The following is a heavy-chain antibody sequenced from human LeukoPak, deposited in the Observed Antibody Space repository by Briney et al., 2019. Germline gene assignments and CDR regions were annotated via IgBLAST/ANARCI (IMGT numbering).Heavy chain of an antibody. CDR2: ITSGSSYI. Sequence: PGGSLRLSCAASGFTFSSYNMNWVRQAPGKGLEWVSSITSGSSYIYYADSVKGRFTISRDNAKNSLYLQMNSLRAEDTAVYYCARGYGSGSYYSWGQGTLFTVSS. J-gene: IGHJ4*02. D-gene: IGHD3-10*01. V-gene: IGHV3-21*01. CDR3: ARGYGSGSYYS. CDR1: GFTFSSYN.